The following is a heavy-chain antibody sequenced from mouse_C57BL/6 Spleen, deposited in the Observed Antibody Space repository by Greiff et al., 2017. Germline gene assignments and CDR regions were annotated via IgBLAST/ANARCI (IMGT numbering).Heavy chain of an antibody. CDR1: GYTFTSYW. CDR2: IYPGSGST. Sequence: VKLMQPGAELVKPGASVKMSCKASGYTFTSYWITWVKQRPGQGLEWIGDIYPGSGSTNYNEKFKSKATLTVDTSSSTAYMQLSSLTSEDSAVYYCARYYGVYFDYWGQGTTLTVSS. CDR3: ARYYGVYFDY. D-gene: IGHD1-1*01. J-gene: IGHJ2*01. V-gene: IGHV1-55*01.